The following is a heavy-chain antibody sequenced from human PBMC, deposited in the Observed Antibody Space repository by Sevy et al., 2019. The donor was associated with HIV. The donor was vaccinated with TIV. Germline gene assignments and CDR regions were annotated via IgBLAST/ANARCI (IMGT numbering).Heavy chain of an antibody. CDR1: GFTFTSYE. CDR2: ISNSGTTI. V-gene: IGHV3-48*03. Sequence: GGSLRLSCAASGFTFTSYEMNWVRQAPGMGLEWLSYISNSGTTIYYSDSVKGRFTISRDNARNSLYLQMSSLRAEDTAVYYCARDLPPSATTVPHFDCWGQGTLVTVSS. J-gene: IGHJ4*02. CDR3: ARDLPPSATTVPHFDC. D-gene: IGHD4-17*01.